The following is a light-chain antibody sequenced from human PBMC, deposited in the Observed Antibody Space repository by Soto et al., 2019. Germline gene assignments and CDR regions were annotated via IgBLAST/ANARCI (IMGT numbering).Light chain of an antibody. CDR2: EAS. CDR3: QQHINWPLT. CDR1: QSVSSSY. Sequence: TQSPSTLSLAPWERATLSCRASQSVSSSYLAWYQQKPGQAPRLLIYEASNRATGIPARFSGSGSGADFTLTISSLEPEDFALYYCQQHINWPLTFGGGTKVDIK. V-gene: IGKV3-11*01. J-gene: IGKJ4*01.